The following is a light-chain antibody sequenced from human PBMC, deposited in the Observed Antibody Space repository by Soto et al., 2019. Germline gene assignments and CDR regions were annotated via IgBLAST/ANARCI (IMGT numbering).Light chain of an antibody. CDR1: SSDVGRYNL. V-gene: IGLV2-23*02. CDR2: EVT. J-gene: IGLJ1*01. Sequence: ALTQPASVSGSPGQSITISCTGTSSDVGRYNLVSWYQQHPGKAPKLMIYEVTKRPSGVSNRFSGSKSGRTASLTISGLQAEDEGDYYCCSYAGIYVFGTGTKVTVL. CDR3: CSYAGIYV.